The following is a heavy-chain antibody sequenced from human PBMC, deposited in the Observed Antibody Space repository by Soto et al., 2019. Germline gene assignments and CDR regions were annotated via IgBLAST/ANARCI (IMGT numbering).Heavy chain of an antibody. V-gene: IGHV5-10-1*01. CDR2: IDPIDSEV. D-gene: IGHD1-7*01. J-gene: IGHJ5*02. CDR1: GYRFTSYR. Sequence: GESLKISCKGSGYRFTSYRITWVRQLPGEGLEWMGTIDPIDSEVNYSPSFQGHVTISADNSITTAYLQWISLKASDTGMYYCGRVSYNWNYGYWFDPWGQGALVTVSS. CDR3: GRVSYNWNYGYWFDP.